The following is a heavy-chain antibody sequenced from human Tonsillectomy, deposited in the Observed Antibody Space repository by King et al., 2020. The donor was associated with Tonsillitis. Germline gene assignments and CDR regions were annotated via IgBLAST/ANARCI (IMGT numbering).Heavy chain of an antibody. CDR1: GFTFSSYE. CDR3: AREPIYGDRFDA. J-gene: IGHJ5*02. V-gene: IGHV3-48*03. Sequence: VQLVESGGGLVQPGGSLRLSCAASGFTFSSYEMNCVRQAPGEGLEWVSYLSSSGNTIYYADSVKGRITHSRDNAKNSLYLQMNTLRAEDTAVYYCAREPIYGDRFDAWGQGTLVTVSS. CDR2: LSSSGNTI. D-gene: IGHD2-2*02.